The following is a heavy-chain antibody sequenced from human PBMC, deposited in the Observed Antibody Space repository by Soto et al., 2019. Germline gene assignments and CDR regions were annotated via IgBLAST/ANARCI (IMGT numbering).Heavy chain of an antibody. CDR1: VFTFSNAW. Sequence: GGSLRLSCAASVFTFSNAWMSWVRQAPGKGLEWVGRIKSKTDGGTTDYAAPVKGRFTISRDDSKNTLYLQMNSLKTEDTAVYYCTTGMTKVDGFYYGMDVWGQGTRVTFSS. D-gene: IGHD4-17*01. CDR3: TTGMTKVDGFYYGMDV. J-gene: IGHJ6*02. CDR2: IKSKTDGGTT. V-gene: IGHV3-15*01.